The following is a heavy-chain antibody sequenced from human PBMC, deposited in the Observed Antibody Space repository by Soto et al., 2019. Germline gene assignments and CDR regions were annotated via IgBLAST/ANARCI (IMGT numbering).Heavy chain of an antibody. CDR2: IKSKNDGGAT. D-gene: IGHD3-9*01. J-gene: IGHJ3*02. Sequence: GGALRLSCAASGLTFNNACMNWVRQAPGKGLEWVGRIKSKNDGGATEYSAPVKVRFTISRDDSKNTLYLQMNSLMTEDTAVYYCTTDAQLTIWRQGTMVTVSS. CDR3: TTDAQLTI. V-gene: IGHV3-15*07. CDR1: GLTFNNAC.